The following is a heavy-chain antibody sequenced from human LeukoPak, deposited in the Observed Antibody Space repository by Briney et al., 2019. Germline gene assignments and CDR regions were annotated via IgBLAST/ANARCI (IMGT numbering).Heavy chain of an antibody. CDR1: VGSLSSYY. CDR3: ARHGMTGSSSSWAGPRIMYFDY. CDR2: IYYSGST. J-gene: IGHJ4*02. V-gene: IGHV4-59*08. D-gene: IGHD6-6*01. Sequence: SETLSLTRTVPVGSLSSYYWSWMPARPREGGESSGYIYYSGSTNYTPSLQSRATIPVDTSKNQFPVKRNSVTAADTAVYYCARHGMTGSSSSWAGPRIMYFDYWGQGTLVTVSS.